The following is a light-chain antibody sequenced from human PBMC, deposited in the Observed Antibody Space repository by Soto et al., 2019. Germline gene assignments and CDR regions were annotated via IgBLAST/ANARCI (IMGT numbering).Light chain of an antibody. CDR1: SSDVGGYNY. Sequence: QSVLTQPASVSGSPGQSITISCTGTSSDVGGYNYVSWYQQYPGKAPQLMIYEVSNRLSGVSNRFSGSKSGNTASLTISGLQAEDEADYYCCAHTSSGTRVFGTGTKVTVL. V-gene: IGLV2-14*01. CDR2: EVS. J-gene: IGLJ1*01. CDR3: CAHTSSGTRV.